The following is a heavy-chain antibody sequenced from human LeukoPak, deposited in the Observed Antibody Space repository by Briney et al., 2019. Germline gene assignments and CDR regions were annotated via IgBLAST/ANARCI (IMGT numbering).Heavy chain of an antibody. J-gene: IGHJ4*02. D-gene: IGHD3-9*01. CDR3: ARVLRDYYFDY. V-gene: IGHV3-21*01. CDR1: GFSFSSYN. CDR2: ITMSSTYI. Sequence: PGGSLRLSCAASGFSFSSYNMNWVRQAPGKGLEWVSSITMSSTYIYHADSVKGRFTISRDNAKNSLFLRMNSLRAEDTAVYYCARVLRDYYFDYWGQGTLVTVSS.